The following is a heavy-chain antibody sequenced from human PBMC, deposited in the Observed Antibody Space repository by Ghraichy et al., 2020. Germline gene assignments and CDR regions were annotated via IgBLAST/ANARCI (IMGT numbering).Heavy chain of an antibody. D-gene: IGHD2-15*01. Sequence: SETLSLTCTVSGGSISTTSNYWGWIRQTPGKGLEWIGSIFYTGVTYYNPSLSSRVTISVDTARNQFSLNLSSMTAADTAIYYCASEYCREGSCYRFFDYWGQGALVIVSS. CDR3: ASEYCREGSCYRFFDY. J-gene: IGHJ4*02. CDR1: GGSISTTSNY. CDR2: IFYTGVT. V-gene: IGHV4-39*01.